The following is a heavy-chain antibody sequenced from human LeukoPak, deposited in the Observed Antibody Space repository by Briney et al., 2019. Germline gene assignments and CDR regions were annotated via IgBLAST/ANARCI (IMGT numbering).Heavy chain of an antibody. CDR1: GFTFDDYA. V-gene: IGHV3-9*01. CDR2: ISWNSGSV. CDR3: AKDINIWFGELRIDY. D-gene: IGHD3-10*01. J-gene: IGHJ4*02. Sequence: ALRLSCAASGFTFDDYAMYWVRQAPGKGLEWVSGISWNSGSVGYADSVKGRFTISRDNAKNSLYLQMNSLRVEDTALYYCAKDINIWFGELRIDYWGQGTLVTVSS.